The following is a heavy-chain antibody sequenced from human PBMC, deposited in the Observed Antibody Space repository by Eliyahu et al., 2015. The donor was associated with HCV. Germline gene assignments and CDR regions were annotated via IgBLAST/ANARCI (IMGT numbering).Heavy chain of an antibody. J-gene: IGHJ4*02. CDR1: GFTFSSYW. CDR3: ARDSWTRTPTPDY. Sequence: EVQLVESGGGLVQPGGSLRLSXXAXGFTFSSYWMHWVRQAPGKGLVWVSRINSDGSSTSYADSVKGRFTISRDNAKNTLYLQMNSLRAEDTAVYYCARDSWTRTPTPDYWGQGTLVTVSS. CDR2: INSDGSST. V-gene: IGHV3-74*01. D-gene: IGHD2-2*01.